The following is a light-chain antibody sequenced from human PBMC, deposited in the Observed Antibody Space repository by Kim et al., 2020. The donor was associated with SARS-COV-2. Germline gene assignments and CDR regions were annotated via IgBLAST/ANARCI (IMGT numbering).Light chain of an antibody. CDR3: QQYGSSPAT. J-gene: IGKJ2*01. CDR1: QSVSSSY. V-gene: IGKV3-20*01. CDR2: GAS. Sequence: LSPGERVTLSCRASQSVSSSYLAWYQRKPGQAPRLLIYGASSRATGIPDRFSGSGSGTDFTLTISRLEPEDFAVYYCQQYGSSPATFGQGTKLEI.